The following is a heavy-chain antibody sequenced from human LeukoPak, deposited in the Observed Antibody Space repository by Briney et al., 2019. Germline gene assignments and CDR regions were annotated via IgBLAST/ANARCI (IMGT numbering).Heavy chain of an antibody. CDR2: INHSGST. CDR1: GGSFSDYY. CDR3: ARGIAAAGYWFDP. Sequence: SETLSLTCAAYGGSFSDYYWSWIRQPPGKGLERIGEINHSGSTNYNPSLKSRVTISVDTSKNQFSLKLSSVTAADTAVYYCARGIAAAGYWFDPWGQGTLVTVSS. D-gene: IGHD6-13*01. J-gene: IGHJ5*02. V-gene: IGHV4-34*01.